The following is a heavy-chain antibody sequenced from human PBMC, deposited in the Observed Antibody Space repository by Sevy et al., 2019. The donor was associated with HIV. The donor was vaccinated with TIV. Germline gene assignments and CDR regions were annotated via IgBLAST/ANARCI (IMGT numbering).Heavy chain of an antibody. CDR3: AGARFDSSGSFDAFDI. J-gene: IGHJ3*02. D-gene: IGHD3-22*01. Sequence: GGSLRLSCKPSGFTFANYAMNWVRQAPGKGLEWVSTIYGTGGVTYYADSVKGRFTISRDNSKNTRYLQMNSLRTEDTAIYYCAGARFDSSGSFDAFDIWGQGTMVTVSS. V-gene: IGHV3-23*01. CDR2: IYGTGGVT. CDR1: GFTFANYA.